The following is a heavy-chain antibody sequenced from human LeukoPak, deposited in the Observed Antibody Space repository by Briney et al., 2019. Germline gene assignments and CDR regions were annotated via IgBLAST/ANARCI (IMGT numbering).Heavy chain of an antibody. J-gene: IGHJ3*02. CDR3: AREGVVRRAFDI. CDR2: ILYSGST. D-gene: IGHD2-2*01. V-gene: IGHV4-39*07. Sequence: PSETLSLTCTVSGGSINSNSYYWDWIRQPPGKGLEWIGSILYSGSTHYNPSLKSRVTISVDTSKNQFSLKPSSVTAADTAVYYCAREGVVRRAFDIWGQGTMVTVSS. CDR1: GGSINSNSYY.